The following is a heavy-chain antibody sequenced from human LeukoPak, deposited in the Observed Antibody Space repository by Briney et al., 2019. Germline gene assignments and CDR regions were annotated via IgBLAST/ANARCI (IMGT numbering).Heavy chain of an antibody. Sequence: SGGSLRLSCVASEFTFNNYAMNWVRQAPGKGLEWVAAISGGAHSTYHADSVRGRFTIPRDNSKNTLYLQMNSLRVDDTAVYHCAKGLSASGRFNAFDIWGQGTMVTVSS. J-gene: IGHJ3*02. CDR3: AKGLSASGRFNAFDI. CDR1: EFTFNNYA. V-gene: IGHV3-23*01. CDR2: ISGGAHST. D-gene: IGHD3-3*01.